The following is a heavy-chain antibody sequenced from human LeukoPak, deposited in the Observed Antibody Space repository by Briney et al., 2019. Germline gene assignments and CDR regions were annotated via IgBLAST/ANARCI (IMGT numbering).Heavy chain of an antibody. J-gene: IGHJ4*02. CDR3: ASGGKSGSYYVPFDY. CDR1: GYTFSGYY. Sequence: ASVKVSCKASGYTFSGYYMHWVRQAPGQRLEWMGWINAGNGNTKYSQKFQGRVTITRDTSASTAYMELSSLRSEDTAVYYCASGGKSGSYYVPFDYWGQGTLVTVSS. V-gene: IGHV1-3*01. CDR2: INAGNGNT. D-gene: IGHD1-26*01.